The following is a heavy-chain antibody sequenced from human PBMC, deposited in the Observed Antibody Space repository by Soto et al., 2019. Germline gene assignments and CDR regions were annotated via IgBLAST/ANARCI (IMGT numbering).Heavy chain of an antibody. J-gene: IGHJ6*02. CDR3: ARNQGHYYGSGSMDI. CDR1: GGSVSSGSYY. CDR2: IYYSRST. D-gene: IGHD3-10*01. V-gene: IGHV4-61*01. Sequence: SETLSLTCTVSGGSVSSGSYYWSWIRQPPGKGLEWIGYIYYSRSTNYNPSLKSRVTISVDTSKNQFSLKLRSVTAADTALYYCARNQGHYYGSGSMDIWGQGTTVTVSS.